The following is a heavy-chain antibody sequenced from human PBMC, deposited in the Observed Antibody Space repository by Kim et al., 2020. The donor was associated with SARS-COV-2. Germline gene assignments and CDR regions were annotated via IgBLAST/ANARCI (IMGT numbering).Heavy chain of an antibody. J-gene: IGHJ3*02. CDR3: AREAVAGDAFDI. Sequence: NYAQKLQGRVTMTTDTSTSTAYMELRSLRSDDTAVYYCAREAVAGDAFDIWGQGTMVTVSS. D-gene: IGHD6-19*01. V-gene: IGHV1-18*01.